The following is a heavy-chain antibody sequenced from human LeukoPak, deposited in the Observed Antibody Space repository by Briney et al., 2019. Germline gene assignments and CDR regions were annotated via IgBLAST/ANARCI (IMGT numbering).Heavy chain of an antibody. J-gene: IGHJ4*02. CDR1: GYSISSGYY. D-gene: IGHD1-1*01. CDR3: ARVSWSLFDY. V-gene: IGHV4-38-2*01. Sequence: SETLSLTCAVSGYSISSGYYWGWIRQPPGKGLEWIGSIYHSGSTYYNPSLKSRVTISVDTSKNQFSLKLSSVTAADTAVYYCARVSWSLFDYWGQGTLVTVSS. CDR2: IYHSGST.